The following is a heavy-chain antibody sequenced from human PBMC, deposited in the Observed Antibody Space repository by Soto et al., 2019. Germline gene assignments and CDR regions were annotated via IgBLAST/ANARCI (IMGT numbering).Heavy chain of an antibody. D-gene: IGHD3-22*01. J-gene: IGHJ4*02. CDR3: ARDSRISERYYYDSSGLFDY. CDR1: GGSISSSNW. Sequence: QVQLQESGPGLVKPSGTLSLTCAVSGGSISSSNWWSWGRQPPGKGLEWIGEIYHSGSTNYNPSHKSRITIPVDKSKNKFSLKLSSVPAADTAVYYCARDSRISERYYYDSSGLFDYWGQGTLVTVSS. V-gene: IGHV4-4*02. CDR2: IYHSGST.